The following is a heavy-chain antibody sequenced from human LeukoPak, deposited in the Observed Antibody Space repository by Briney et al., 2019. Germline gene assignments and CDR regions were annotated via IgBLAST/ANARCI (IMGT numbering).Heavy chain of an antibody. CDR3: TRNSGWYGLS. Sequence: GGSLRLSCAASGFTFSSYEMNWVRQAPGKGLEWVSYISSSGSTIYYADSVKGRFTISRDNFNNTLFLHLNSLRGEDTAVYYCTRNSGWYGLSWGQGTLVTVSS. D-gene: IGHD6-19*01. CDR1: GFTFSSYE. J-gene: IGHJ1*01. CDR2: ISSSGSTI. V-gene: IGHV3-48*03.